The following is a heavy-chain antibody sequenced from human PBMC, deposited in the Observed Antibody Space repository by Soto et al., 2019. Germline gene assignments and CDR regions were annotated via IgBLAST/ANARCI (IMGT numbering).Heavy chain of an antibody. CDR2: IYHGGST. V-gene: IGHV4-38-2*01. D-gene: IGHD2-21*01. CDR1: GYSISSGYY. J-gene: IGHJ5*02. CDR3: ARVLPWVLYCYKGSPYTFKSWFEP. Sequence: SETLCLTCAASGYSISSGYYSGWHRQPPGKVPEFNGSIYHGGSTYYNPSLNSRVTLSIDMTNNHVSLILNAFTAPDTAVHYPARVLPWVLYCYKGSPYTFKSWFEPCGEGT.